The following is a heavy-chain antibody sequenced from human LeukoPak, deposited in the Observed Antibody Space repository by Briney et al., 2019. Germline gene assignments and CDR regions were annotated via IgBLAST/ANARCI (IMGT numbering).Heavy chain of an antibody. V-gene: IGHV3-30*02. CDR1: GFTFSSYG. CDR2: IRYDGSNK. CDR3: ARWSTTPDTEAGDY. J-gene: IGHJ4*02. D-gene: IGHD1/OR15-1a*01. Sequence: GGSLRLSCAASGFTFSSYGMHWVRQAPGKGLEWVAFIRYDGSNKYYADFVKGRFTISRDNSKNTLYLQMNNLRAEDTAVYFCARWSTTPDTEAGDYWGQGTLVTVSS.